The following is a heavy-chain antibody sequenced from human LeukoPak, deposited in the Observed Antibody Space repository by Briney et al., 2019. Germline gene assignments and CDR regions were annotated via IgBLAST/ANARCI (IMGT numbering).Heavy chain of an antibody. Sequence: GGSLRLSCAASEFTLSSYTMNWVRQAPGKGLEWVSYISSSSSTIYYADSVKGRFTISRDNAKNSLYLQMNSLRDEDTAVYYCARGPYGDYIDAFDIWGQGTMVTVSS. J-gene: IGHJ3*02. CDR1: EFTLSSYT. CDR3: ARGPYGDYIDAFDI. CDR2: ISSSSSTI. D-gene: IGHD4-17*01. V-gene: IGHV3-48*02.